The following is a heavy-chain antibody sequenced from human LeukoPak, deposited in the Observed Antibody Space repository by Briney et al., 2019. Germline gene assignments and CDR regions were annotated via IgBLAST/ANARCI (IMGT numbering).Heavy chain of an antibody. V-gene: IGHV3-23*01. D-gene: IGHD1-26*01. J-gene: IGHJ4*02. CDR1: GFTFSSYA. CDR3: ARDQVGPED. CDR2: ISGSGGST. Sequence: GGSLRLSCAASGFTFSSYAMSWVRQAPGKGLEWVSAISGSGGSTYYADSVKGRSTISRDNAKSSLYLQMNSLRAEDTAVYYCARDQVGPEDWGQGTMVTVSS.